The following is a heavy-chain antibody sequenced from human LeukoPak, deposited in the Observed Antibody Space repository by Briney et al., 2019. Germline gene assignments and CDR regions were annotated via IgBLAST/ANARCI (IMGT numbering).Heavy chain of an antibody. CDR1: GYTFSNYG. CDR3: ARAIGFDNNGSHGDF. V-gene: IGHV1-18*01. J-gene: IGHJ4*02. CDR2: ISAYNGKT. Sequence: ASVKVSCKTSGYTFSNYGVSWVRQAPGQGLEWIEWISAYNGKTDYAQKAQNRVTMTTDTSTSTVFMELKNLTTGDTAVYYCARAIGFDNNGSHGDFWGQGTLVTVSS. D-gene: IGHD3-10*01.